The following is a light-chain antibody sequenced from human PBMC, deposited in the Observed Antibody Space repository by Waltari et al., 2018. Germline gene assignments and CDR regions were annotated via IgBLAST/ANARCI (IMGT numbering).Light chain of an antibody. V-gene: IGLV3-21*04. J-gene: IGLJ1*01. Sequence: SYVLTQPPSVSVAPGKTASITCGGNNIESKSVHWYQQKPGQAHILVISYDSDRPSGIPERFSGSNSGNTATLTISRVEAGYEADYYCQVWDANTDPGVFGTGTEVTVL. CDR2: YDS. CDR1: NIESKS. CDR3: QVWDANTDPGV.